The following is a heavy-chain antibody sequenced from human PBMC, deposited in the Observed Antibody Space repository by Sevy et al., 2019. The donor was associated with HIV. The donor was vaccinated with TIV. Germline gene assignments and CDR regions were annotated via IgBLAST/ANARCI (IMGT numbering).Heavy chain of an antibody. J-gene: IGHJ4*02. Sequence: GGSLRLSCVASGFTFSDHYMEWVRQAPGKGLEWVGRTRNKADGYTTEYAASGKGRFTSSREDSKNSLYVQMNSLKTEETAVYYWATHAGIAAAGRVFDYWGQGTLVTVSS. CDR2: TRNKADGYTT. CDR3: ATHAGIAAAGRVFDY. CDR1: GFTFSDHY. V-gene: IGHV3-72*01. D-gene: IGHD6-13*01.